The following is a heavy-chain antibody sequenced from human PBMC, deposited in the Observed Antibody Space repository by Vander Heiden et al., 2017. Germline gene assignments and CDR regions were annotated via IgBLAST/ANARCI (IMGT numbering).Heavy chain of an antibody. Sequence: EVQLLESGGGLVQPGGSLRLSCAASGLAFSRYAMSWVRQAPGKGLDWSALVSASGGSTYYADSVKGRFTISRDSSKNTLYLQMNSLEAEDTAVYYCTKARPPLNWFDPWGQGTLVTVSS. V-gene: IGHV3-23*01. CDR2: VSASGGST. CDR3: TKARPPLNWFDP. CDR1: GLAFSRYA. D-gene: IGHD6-6*01. J-gene: IGHJ5*02.